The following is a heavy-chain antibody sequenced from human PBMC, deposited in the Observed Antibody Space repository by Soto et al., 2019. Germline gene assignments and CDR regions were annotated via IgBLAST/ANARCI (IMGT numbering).Heavy chain of an antibody. CDR2: IYYSGST. D-gene: IGHD4-17*01. CDR3: ARQARMTTVTTDY. Sequence: SETLSLTCTVSGGSISSSSYYWGWIRQPPGKGLEWIGSIYYSGSTYYNPSLKSRVTISVDTSKNQFSLKLSSVTAADTAVYYCARQARMTTVTTDYWGQGTLVTVSS. CDR1: GGSISSSSYY. J-gene: IGHJ4*02. V-gene: IGHV4-39*01.